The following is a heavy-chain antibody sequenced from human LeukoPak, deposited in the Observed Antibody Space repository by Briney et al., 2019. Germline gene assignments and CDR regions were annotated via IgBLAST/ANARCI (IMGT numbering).Heavy chain of an antibody. CDR2: ISAHYGNT. V-gene: IGHV1-18*01. Sequence: GASVKVSCKASGYIFTRYGISWVRQAPGQGLEWMGWISAHYGNTNYAQKFQGRLTMTTDTSTNTAYMELRILIPDDTAVYYCTRDFFHGHCSGLSCFLLDYWGQGSLVTVSS. CDR3: TRDFFHGHCSGLSCFLLDY. CDR1: GYIFTRYG. D-gene: IGHD2-15*01. J-gene: IGHJ4*02.